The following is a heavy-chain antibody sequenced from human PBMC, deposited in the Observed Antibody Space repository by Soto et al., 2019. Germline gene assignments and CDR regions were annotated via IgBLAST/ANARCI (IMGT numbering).Heavy chain of an antibody. CDR1: GGYLSCRDGF. D-gene: IGHD4-17*01. CDR3: ARSYGDYGHFDS. J-gene: IGHJ4*02. V-gene: IGHV4-30-4*01. CDR2: FYYSGST. Sequence: ILPLPCNLSGGYLSCRDGFWSWIRQPPGRGLEWIGYFYYSGSTYYNPPLRSRVTISMDAAKNNFSVKLSSVTVADTAVDYCARSYGDYGHFDSWGRGTLVNVS.